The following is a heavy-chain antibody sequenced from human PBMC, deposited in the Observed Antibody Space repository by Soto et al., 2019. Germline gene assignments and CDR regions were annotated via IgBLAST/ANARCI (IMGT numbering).Heavy chain of an antibody. CDR3: ARASYFGPTHGPFDS. J-gene: IGHJ3*02. CDR2: INYKIDYT. CDR1: GYTFINYG. Sequence: QVQLVQSGPEVKKPGASVKFSCKASGYTFINYGINWARQAPGQGLEWLGWINYKIDYTKYAQKLQDRVTLTADTSTSTVYMELRNLRSDDTAVYYCARASYFGPTHGPFDSWGQGTMVTVSS. V-gene: IGHV1-18*01. D-gene: IGHD3-9*01.